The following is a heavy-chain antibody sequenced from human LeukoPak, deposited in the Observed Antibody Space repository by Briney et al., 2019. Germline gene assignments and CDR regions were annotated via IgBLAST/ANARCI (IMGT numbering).Heavy chain of an antibody. CDR1: GGSFSGYY. CDR2: INHSGST. D-gene: IGHD3-10*01. V-gene: IGHV4-34*01. J-gene: IGHJ4*02. Sequence: SETLSLTCAVYGGSFSGYYWSWLRQPPGKGLEWIGEINHSGSTNYNPSLKSRVTISVDTSKNQFSLKLSSVTAADTAVYYCARGRRHMYGSGSKLDFDYWGQGTLVTVSS. CDR3: ARGRRHMYGSGSKLDFDY.